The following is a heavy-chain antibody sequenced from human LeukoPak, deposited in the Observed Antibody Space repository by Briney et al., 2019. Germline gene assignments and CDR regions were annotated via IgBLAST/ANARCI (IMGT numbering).Heavy chain of an antibody. CDR3: VREGRGPQTDY. CDR2: IHPNSGGT. J-gene: IGHJ4*02. V-gene: IGHV1-2*02. CDR1: GYIFTDYY. Sequence: ASVKVSCKTSGYIFTDYYIHWVRQAPGQGLEWVGWIHPNSGGTKYAQGFQGRVTMTRDTSISTAYMEVSRLRSDDTPVYYCVREGRGPQTDYWGQGALVTVSS. D-gene: IGHD3-10*01.